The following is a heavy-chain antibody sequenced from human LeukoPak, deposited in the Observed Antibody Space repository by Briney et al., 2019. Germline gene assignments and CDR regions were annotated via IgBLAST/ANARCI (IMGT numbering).Heavy chain of an antibody. V-gene: IGHV3-30*18. D-gene: IGHD3-16*01. CDR1: GFTFSNYG. CDR2: ITYDGSSE. J-gene: IGHJ4*02. Sequence: GTSLRLPCAASGFTFSNYGMHWVRQAPGKGLEWVATITYDGSSEYYADSVKDRFTVSRDNSKNTLYLQMSSLKTEDTAVYYCAKRGDGGHKSLEYWGQGTLVIVSS. CDR3: AKRGDGGHKSLEY.